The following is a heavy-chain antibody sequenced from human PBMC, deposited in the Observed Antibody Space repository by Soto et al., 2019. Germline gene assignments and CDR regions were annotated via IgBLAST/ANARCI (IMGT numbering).Heavy chain of an antibody. CDR2: ISYDGSNK. CDR1: GFTFSSYD. CDR3: AKVSGDSSYYFDY. Sequence: QTGGSLRLSCAASGFTFSSYDMHWVRQAPGKGLEWVAVISYDGSNKYYADSVKGRFTISRDNSKTTLYLQMNSLRAEDTAVYYCAKVSGDSSYYFDYWGQGTLVTVSS. J-gene: IGHJ4*02. D-gene: IGHD3-22*01. V-gene: IGHV3-30*18.